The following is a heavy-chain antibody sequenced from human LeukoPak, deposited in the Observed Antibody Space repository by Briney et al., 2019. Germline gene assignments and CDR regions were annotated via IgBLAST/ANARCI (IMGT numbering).Heavy chain of an antibody. D-gene: IGHD4-17*01. CDR1: GGSISSGGYS. Sequence: SETLALTCAVSGGSISSGGYSWRWIRQPPGKGLEWIGYIYYSGSTYYNPSLKSRVTISVDTSKNQFSLKLSSVTAADTAVYYCARDRGMTTDYWGQGTLVTVSS. CDR3: ARDRGMTTDY. CDR2: IYYSGST. J-gene: IGHJ4*02. V-gene: IGHV4-30-4*07.